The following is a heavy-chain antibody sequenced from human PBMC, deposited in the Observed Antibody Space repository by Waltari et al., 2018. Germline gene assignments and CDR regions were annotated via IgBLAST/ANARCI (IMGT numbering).Heavy chain of an antibody. CDR2: ISPKSGGA. Sequence: QVQLEQSGAEVKKPGASVKVSCMTSGDTFTDTSIHWVRQARGQGLDWMGWISPKSGGAHSAERFQGRVTMTSDTSISTAYMELSRLTSDDTAVYYCARVGYYYGSGSYFPVWGKGTTVTVSS. J-gene: IGHJ6*04. CDR1: GDTFTDTS. V-gene: IGHV1-2*02. D-gene: IGHD3-10*01. CDR3: ARVGYYYGSGSYFPV.